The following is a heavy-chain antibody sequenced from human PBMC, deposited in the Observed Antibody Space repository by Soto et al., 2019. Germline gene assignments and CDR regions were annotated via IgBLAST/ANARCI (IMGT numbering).Heavy chain of an antibody. CDR3: AITEMATPAH. V-gene: IGHV1-69*13. D-gene: IGHD5-12*01. Sequence: ASVKVSCKASGYTFTGYYMHWARQASGQGPEWMGGIIPIFGTANYAQKFQGRVTITADESTSTAYMELSSLRSEDTAVYYCAITEMATPAHWGQGTLVTVSS. J-gene: IGHJ4*02. CDR1: GYTFTGYY. CDR2: IIPIFGTA.